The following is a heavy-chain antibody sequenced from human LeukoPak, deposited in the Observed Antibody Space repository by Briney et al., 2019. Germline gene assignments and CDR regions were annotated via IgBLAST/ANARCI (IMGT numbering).Heavy chain of an antibody. J-gene: IGHJ4*02. CDR1: GGSISSYY. CDR2: IYYSGST. CDR3: ARAVGYYYDSSGYLY. Sequence: PSETLSLTCTVSGGSISSYYWSWIRQPPGKGLEWIGYIYYSGSTYYNPSLKSRVTISVDTSKNQFSLKLSSVTAADTAVYYCARAVGYYYDSSGYLYWGLGTLVTVSS. D-gene: IGHD3-22*01. V-gene: IGHV4-59*08.